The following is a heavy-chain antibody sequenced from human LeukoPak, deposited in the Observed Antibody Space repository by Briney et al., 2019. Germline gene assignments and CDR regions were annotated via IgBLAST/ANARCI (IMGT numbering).Heavy chain of an antibody. CDR2: VNPYGTS. CDR1: GGSTNNYF. J-gene: IGHJ6*02. Sequence: SETLSLTCGVSGGSTNNYFWSWIRQSAGKGLEWIGRVNPYGTSNYNPSLKSRVTMSVDTSKNLVSLRLTSLTAADTAVYYCARDRRPRAVAGAYISYGMDVWGQGTTVTVSS. V-gene: IGHV4-4*07. D-gene: IGHD6-19*01. CDR3: ARDRRPRAVAGAYISYGMDV.